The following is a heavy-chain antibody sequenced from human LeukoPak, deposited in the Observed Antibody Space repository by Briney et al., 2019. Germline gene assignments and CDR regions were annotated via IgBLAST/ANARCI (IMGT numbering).Heavy chain of an antibody. CDR3: TTSRYGSGSYYVYFDY. CDR1: GFTFSNAW. CDR2: IKSKTDGGTT. Sequence: GGSLRLSCAASGFTFSNAWMSWVRQAPGKGLEWVGRIKSKTDGGTTDYAAPVKGRFTISRDDPKNTLYLQMNSLKTEDTAVYYCTTSRYGSGSYYVYFDYWGQGTLVTVSS. D-gene: IGHD3-10*01. J-gene: IGHJ4*02. V-gene: IGHV3-15*01.